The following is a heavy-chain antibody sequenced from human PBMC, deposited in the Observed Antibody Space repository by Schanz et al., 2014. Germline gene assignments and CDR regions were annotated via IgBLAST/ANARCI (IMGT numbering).Heavy chain of an antibody. V-gene: IGHV3-33*01. Sequence: QVQLVESGGGVVQPGRSRRLSCATSGLNFDYYGMNWVRQAPGKGLEWVANIGYDGSEKYYVDSVKGRFTISRDNNWKTLSLQMNSLRSDDTAIYHCARENSSGYYPAVTYYIDVWGKGTTVTVSS. CDR2: IGYDGSEK. CDR3: ARENSSGYYPAVTYYIDV. J-gene: IGHJ6*03. D-gene: IGHD3-22*01. CDR1: GLNFDYYG.